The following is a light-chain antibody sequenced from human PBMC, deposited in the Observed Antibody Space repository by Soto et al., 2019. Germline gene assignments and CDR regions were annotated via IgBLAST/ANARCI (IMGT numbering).Light chain of an antibody. CDR1: ISNIGSNT. V-gene: IGLV1-44*01. J-gene: IGLJ1*01. CDR2: SNN. Sequence: QSLLTQPPSASGTPGQRLTISCSGSISNIGSNTVNWYQQLPGTAPKLLIYSNNQRPSGVPDRFSGSKSGTSASLAISGLQSEDEADYYCEAWDDSLNGYVFGTGTKV. CDR3: EAWDDSLNGYV.